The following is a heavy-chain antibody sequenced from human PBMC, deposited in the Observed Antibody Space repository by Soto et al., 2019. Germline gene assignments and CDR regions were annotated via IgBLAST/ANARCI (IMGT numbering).Heavy chain of an antibody. CDR1: GYSFAGYW. CDR2: INPSDSQT. J-gene: IGHJ4*02. V-gene: IGHV5-10-1*01. CDR3: ARQIYDSDTGPNFQYYFDS. Sequence: GESLKISCKGSGYSFAGYWITWVRQKPGKGLEWMGRINPSDSQTYYSPSFRGHVTISATKSITTVFLQWSSLRASDTAMYYCARQIYDSDTGPNFQYYFDSWGQGTPVTVSS. D-gene: IGHD3-22*01.